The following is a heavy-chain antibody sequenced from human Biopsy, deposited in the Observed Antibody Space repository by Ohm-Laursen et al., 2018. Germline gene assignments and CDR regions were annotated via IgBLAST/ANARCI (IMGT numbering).Heavy chain of an antibody. V-gene: IGHV3-23*01. CDR1: GFTFSNYA. Sequence: PRLSCTASGFTFSNYAMSWVRQAPGKGLEWLSTISGSGATPYYADSVKGRFTISRDNSKNTLYLQMNSLRAEDTAVYYCARPNLREWELHNAFDIWGQGTMVTVSS. D-gene: IGHD1-26*01. J-gene: IGHJ3*02. CDR2: ISGSGATP. CDR3: ARPNLREWELHNAFDI.